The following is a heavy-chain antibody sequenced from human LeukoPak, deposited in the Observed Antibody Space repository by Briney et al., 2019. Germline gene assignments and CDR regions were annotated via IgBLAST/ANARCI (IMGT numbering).Heavy chain of an antibody. CDR3: ARVRSPVVQLWLTETYYFDY. J-gene: IGHJ4*02. V-gene: IGHV4-59*01. CDR2: IYYSGST. CDR1: GGSISSYY. D-gene: IGHD5-18*01. Sequence: SETLSLTCTVSGGSISSYYWSWIRQPPGKGLEWIGYIYYSGSTNYNPSLKSRVTISVDTSKNQFSLKLSSVTAADTAVYYCARVRSPVVQLWLTETYYFDYWGQGTLVTVSS.